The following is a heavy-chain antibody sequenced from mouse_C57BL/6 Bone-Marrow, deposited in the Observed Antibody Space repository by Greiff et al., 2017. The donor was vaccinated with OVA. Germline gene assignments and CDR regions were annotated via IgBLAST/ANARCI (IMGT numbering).Heavy chain of an antibody. CDR2: INPSTGGT. CDR3: ARGYYGSSWCAY. J-gene: IGHJ3*01. V-gene: IGHV1-42*01. CDR1: GYSFTGYY. Sequence: VQLQQSGPELVKPGASVKISCKASGYSFTGYYMNWVKQSPEKSLEWIGGINPSTGGTTYNQKFKAKATLPVDKSSSTASMQLKSMTDEDSAVYYCARGYYGSSWCAYWGQGTLVTVSA. D-gene: IGHD1-1*01.